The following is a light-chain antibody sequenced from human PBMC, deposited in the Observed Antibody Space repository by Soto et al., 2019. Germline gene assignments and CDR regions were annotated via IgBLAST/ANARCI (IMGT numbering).Light chain of an antibody. J-gene: IGKJ1*01. CDR1: QTIRTS. CDR2: AAS. CDR3: QQTYATPPT. Sequence: DIQMTQSPSSLSASVGDRVILTCRASQTIRTSLNWYQQKPGKAPKLLIYAASTLHSGVPSRFSGSGSGTDFTLSISNLQPEDFATYFCQQTYATPPTFGQRTKVEI. V-gene: IGKV1-39*01.